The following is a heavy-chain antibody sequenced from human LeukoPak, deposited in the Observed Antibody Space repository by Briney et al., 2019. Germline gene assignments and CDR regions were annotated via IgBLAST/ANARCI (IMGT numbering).Heavy chain of an antibody. CDR2: ISGRGGST. J-gene: IGHJ3*02. CDR3: AKWGLGGSGSYAFDI. D-gene: IGHD3-10*01. Sequence: PGGSLRLSCAASGFAFSSYAMSWVRQAPGKGLGWGSAISGRGGSTYYADSVKGRFTISRDNSKNTLYLQMNSLRAEDTAVYYCAKWGLGGSGSYAFDIWGQGTMVTVSS. CDR1: GFAFSSYA. V-gene: IGHV3-23*01.